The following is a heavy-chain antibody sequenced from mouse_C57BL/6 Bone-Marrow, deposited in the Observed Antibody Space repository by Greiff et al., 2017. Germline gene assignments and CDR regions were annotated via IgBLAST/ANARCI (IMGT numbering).Heavy chain of an antibody. CDR3: AAHDCSWFAY. J-gene: IGHJ3*01. Sequence: EVKLVESGGGLVKPGGSLKLSCAASGFTFSDYGMHWVRQAPEKGLEWVAYISSGSSTIYYADTVKGRFTISRDNAKNTLFLQMTSLRSEDTAMYYCAAHDCSWFAYWGQGTLVTVSA. D-gene: IGHD2-13*01. CDR1: GFTFSDYG. V-gene: IGHV5-17*01. CDR2: ISSGSSTI.